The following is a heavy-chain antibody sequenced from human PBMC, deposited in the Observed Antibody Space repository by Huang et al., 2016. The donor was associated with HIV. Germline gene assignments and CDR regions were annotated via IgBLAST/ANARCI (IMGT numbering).Heavy chain of an antibody. D-gene: IGHD3-22*01. CDR1: GYDFGSYG. Sequence: QVQLVQSGGEVKQPGASVRVSCKASGYDFGSYGMSWVRQAPGQGREWLGWIGSDSRDTRTEQKVQGRGTMTTDRSATTTYMELRSLRYDDTAVYYCARDTYYTDIWKRNDASFLWGQGTMITVYS. CDR2: IGSDSRDT. V-gene: IGHV1-18*01. CDR3: ARDTYYTDIWKRNDASFL. J-gene: IGHJ3*01.